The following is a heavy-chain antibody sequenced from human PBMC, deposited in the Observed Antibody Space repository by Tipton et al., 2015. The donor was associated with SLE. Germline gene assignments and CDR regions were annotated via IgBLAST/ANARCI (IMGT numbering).Heavy chain of an antibody. CDR2: IFPMLGIS. J-gene: IGHJ4*02. CDR1: GDAFTSNT. CDR3: ARDVGHCIEPTCAYYFDS. Sequence: QSGAEVKKPGSSVKVSCRASGDAFTSNTLSWVRQAPGQGLEWMGRIFPMLGISDYAQKFQGRVTLTADKSTTTVSMELSSLTSDDTAVYYCARDVGHCIEPTCAYYFDSWGQGTLVTVSS. V-gene: IGHV1-69*04. D-gene: IGHD2-15*01.